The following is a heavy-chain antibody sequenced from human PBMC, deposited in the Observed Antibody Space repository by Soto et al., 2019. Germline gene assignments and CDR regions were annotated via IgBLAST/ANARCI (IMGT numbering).Heavy chain of an antibody. CDR2: IDWDDDK. Sequence: GPTLVNPTQTLTLTCTFSGFSLSTSGMCVSWIRQPPGKALEWLALIDWDDDKYYSTSLKTRLTISKDTSKNQVVLTMTNMDPVDTATYYCARSPPGYSSSWYGYGMDVWGQGTTVTVSS. CDR1: GFSLSTSGMC. CDR3: ARSPPGYSSSWYGYGMDV. V-gene: IGHV2-70*01. J-gene: IGHJ6*02. D-gene: IGHD6-13*01.